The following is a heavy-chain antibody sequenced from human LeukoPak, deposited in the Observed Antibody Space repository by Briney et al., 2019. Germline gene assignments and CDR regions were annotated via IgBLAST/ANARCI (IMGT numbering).Heavy chain of an antibody. V-gene: IGHV1-46*01. CDR3: TGYDSSGYYNLGAFDI. CDR2: INPSGGST. J-gene: IGHJ3*02. Sequence: GASVKVSCKASGYTFTSYYMHWVRQAPGQGLEWMGIINPSGGSTSYAQKFQGRVTMTRDTSTSTVYMELSSLRSGDTAVYYCTGYDSSGYYNLGAFDIWGQGTMVTVSS. CDR1: GYTFTSYY. D-gene: IGHD3-22*01.